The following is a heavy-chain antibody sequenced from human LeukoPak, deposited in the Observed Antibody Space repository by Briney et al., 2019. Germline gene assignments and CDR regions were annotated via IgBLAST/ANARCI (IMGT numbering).Heavy chain of an antibody. Sequence: SETLSLTCTVSGYSISSGYYWGWIRQPAGKGLEWIGSIYHSGSTYYNPSLKSRVTISVDTSKNQFSLKLSSVTAADTAVYYCARCEYGGNCDYWGQGTLVTVSS. J-gene: IGHJ4*02. D-gene: IGHD4-23*01. CDR2: IYHSGST. CDR3: ARCEYGGNCDY. V-gene: IGHV4-38-2*02. CDR1: GYSISSGYY.